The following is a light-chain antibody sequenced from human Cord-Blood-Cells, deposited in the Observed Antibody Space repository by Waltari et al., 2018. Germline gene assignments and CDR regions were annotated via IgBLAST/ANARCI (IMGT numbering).Light chain of an antibody. CDR3: QQYYSTPLT. J-gene: IGKJ4*01. V-gene: IGKV4-1*01. CDR1: QSVLYSSNNKNY. Sequence: DIVMTQSPDSLAVSLGERATINCKSSQSVLYSSNNKNYLAWYQQKPGQPPKLLIYWASTRESVVPDRFSGSGSGTDFTLTISSLQAEDVAVYYCQQYYSTPLTFGGGTKVEIE. CDR2: WAS.